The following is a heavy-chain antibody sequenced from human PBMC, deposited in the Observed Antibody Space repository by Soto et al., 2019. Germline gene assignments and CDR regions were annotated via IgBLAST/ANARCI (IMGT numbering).Heavy chain of an antibody. Sequence: PGGSLRLSCAASGFTFSSYGMHWVRQAPGKGLEWVAVISYDGSNKYYADSVKGRFTISRDNSKNTLYLQMNSLRAEDTAVYYCAKEIAARPLVDYYYGMDVWGQGTTVTVSS. D-gene: IGHD6-6*01. CDR2: ISYDGSNK. J-gene: IGHJ6*02. V-gene: IGHV3-30*18. CDR1: GFTFSSYG. CDR3: AKEIAARPLVDYYYGMDV.